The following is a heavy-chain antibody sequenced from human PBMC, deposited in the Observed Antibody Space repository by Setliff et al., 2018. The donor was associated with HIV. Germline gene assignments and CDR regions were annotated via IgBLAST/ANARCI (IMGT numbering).Heavy chain of an antibody. CDR2: INPRSGVT. CDR1: GYTFSDHY. Sequence: ASVKVSCKSSGYTFSDHYIHWVRQAPGQGLQWMGWINPRSGVTKYAQKFQGRFIMTTDTTINTLYMELERLTSDDTALYYCARDSGTNDHFLSPYYGALDFWGLGTLVTVLL. D-gene: IGHD3-3*02. CDR3: ARDSGTNDHFLSPYYGALDF. V-gene: IGHV1-2*02. J-gene: IGHJ4*02.